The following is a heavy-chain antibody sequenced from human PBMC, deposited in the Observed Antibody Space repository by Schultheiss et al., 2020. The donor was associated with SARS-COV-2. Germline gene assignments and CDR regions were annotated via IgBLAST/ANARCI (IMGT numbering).Heavy chain of an antibody. J-gene: IGHJ6*04. V-gene: IGHV3-48*04. CDR1: GFTFSSYS. CDR3: ARDPNVLRFLDLPRDV. D-gene: IGHD3-3*01. Sequence: GESLKISCAASGFTFSSYSMNWVRQAPGKGLEWVSYISSSSSTIYYADSVKGRFTISRDNAKNSLYLRMNSLRAEDTAVYYCARDPNVLRFLDLPRDVWGKGTTVTVSS. CDR2: ISSSSSTI.